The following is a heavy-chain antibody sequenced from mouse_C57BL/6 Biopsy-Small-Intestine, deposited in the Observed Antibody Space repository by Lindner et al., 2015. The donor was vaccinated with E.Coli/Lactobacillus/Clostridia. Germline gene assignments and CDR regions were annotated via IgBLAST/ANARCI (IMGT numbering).Heavy chain of an antibody. Sequence: VQLQESGPELVKPGASVKISCKASGYAFSSSWMNWVKQRPGKGLEWIGRIYPGDGDTNYNEKFKGKATLTADKSSSTAYMELRSLTSEDSAVYFCARWGIYYGNYEAMDYWGQGTSVTVSS. CDR3: ARWGIYYGNYEAMDY. D-gene: IGHD2-1*01. CDR2: IYPGDGDT. V-gene: IGHV1-82*01. J-gene: IGHJ4*01. CDR1: GYAFSSSW.